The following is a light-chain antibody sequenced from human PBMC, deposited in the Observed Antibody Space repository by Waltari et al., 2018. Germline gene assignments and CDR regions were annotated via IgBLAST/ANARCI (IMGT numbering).Light chain of an antibody. CDR1: QGIGSS. Sequence: DIQLTQSPSFLSASVGDRVTITCRASQGIGSSLAWSQQKPGKAPKLLIYDASTLQSGVPSRFSGSGSGTEFTLTISSLQPEDFATYYCQQYHNWPPWTFGQGTKVEI. CDR3: QQYHNWPPWT. J-gene: IGKJ1*01. CDR2: DAS. V-gene: IGKV1-9*01.